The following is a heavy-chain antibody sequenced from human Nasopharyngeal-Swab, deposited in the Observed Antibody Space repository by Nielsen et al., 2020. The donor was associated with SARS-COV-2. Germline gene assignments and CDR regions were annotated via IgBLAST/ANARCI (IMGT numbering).Heavy chain of an antibody. J-gene: IGHJ6*02. CDR3: ARDLATVYDPRYYGLDV. CDR2: ISAYSANT. CDR1: GYTFTSYY. Sequence: ASVKVSCKASGYTFTSYYMHWVRQAPGQGLEWMGWISAYSANTNYAQKLQDRVTMTTDTATSTAYLELTSLRFDDTAVYYCARDLATVYDPRYYGLDVWGQGTTVTVSS. V-gene: IGHV1-18*04. D-gene: IGHD3-16*02.